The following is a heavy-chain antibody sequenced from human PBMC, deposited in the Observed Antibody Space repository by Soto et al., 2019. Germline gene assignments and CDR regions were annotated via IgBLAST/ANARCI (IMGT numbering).Heavy chain of an antibody. CDR1: RFAFRHNY. J-gene: IGHJ5*02. D-gene: IGHD1-26*01. CDR3: ATGGIYYEA. CDR2: ISTSGSPA. Sequence: QVHLVESGGGLVKPGGSLRLSCTVSRFAFRHNYLTWIRQAPGKGLELLSYISTSGSPAYYADSVKGRFTISTDNAKKSLYLQMDSLRAEDTGVYYCATGGIYYEAWGQGTLVTVSS. V-gene: IGHV3-11*01.